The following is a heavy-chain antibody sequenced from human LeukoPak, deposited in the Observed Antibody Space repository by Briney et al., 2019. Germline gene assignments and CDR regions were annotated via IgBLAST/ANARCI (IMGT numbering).Heavy chain of an antibody. D-gene: IGHD3-10*01. CDR1: GGSISSYY. J-gene: IGHJ4*02. CDR2: IYTSGST. V-gene: IGHV4-4*07. Sequence: PSETLSLTCTVSGGSISSYYWSWIRQPAGKGLEWIGRIYTSGSTNHNPSLKSRVTMSVDTSKNQFSLKLSSVTAADTAVYYCARGGRGIYGSGSYFDYWGQGTLVTVSS. CDR3: ARGGRGIYGSGSYFDY.